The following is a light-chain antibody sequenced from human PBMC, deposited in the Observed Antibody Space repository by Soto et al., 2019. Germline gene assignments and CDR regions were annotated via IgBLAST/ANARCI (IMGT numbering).Light chain of an antibody. Sequence: EIVLTQSPGTLSLSPGERATLSCRASQSVSSNLAWYQQKPGQAPRLLIYDASTRATGIPARFSGSGSGTEFTLTISSLQSEDFAVYYCQQYNNWPPMAFGQGTKVEIK. V-gene: IGKV3-15*01. CDR2: DAS. CDR1: QSVSSN. CDR3: QQYNNWPPMA. J-gene: IGKJ1*01.